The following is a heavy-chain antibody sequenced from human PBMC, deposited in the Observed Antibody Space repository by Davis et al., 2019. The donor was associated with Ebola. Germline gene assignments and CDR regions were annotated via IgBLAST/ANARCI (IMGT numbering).Heavy chain of an antibody. CDR3: AKDTSPGGADY. CDR1: EFTFRSYW. J-gene: IGHJ4*02. Sequence: GESLKISCVASEFTFRSYWFHWVRQAPGKGLEWVSRIDTAGGMTNYADSVRGRFTISRDNAKNSLYLQMNSLRPEDTALYYCAKDTSPGGADYWGQGTLVTVSS. V-gene: IGHV3-74*01. D-gene: IGHD2-21*01. CDR2: IDTAGGMT.